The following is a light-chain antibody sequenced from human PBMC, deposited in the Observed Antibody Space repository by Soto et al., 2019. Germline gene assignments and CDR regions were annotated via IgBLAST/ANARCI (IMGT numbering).Light chain of an antibody. V-gene: IGLV1-40*01. CDR3: SSYTSSATGV. Sequence: QSVLTQPPSVSGAPGQRVTISCTGGNSNIGASNDVHWYQQIPGTAPKLLIYGDNNRPSGVPDRFSGSKSGTSASLAITGLQAEDGADYYCSSYTSSATGVFGTGTKLTVL. CDR1: NSNIGASND. CDR2: GDN. J-gene: IGLJ1*01.